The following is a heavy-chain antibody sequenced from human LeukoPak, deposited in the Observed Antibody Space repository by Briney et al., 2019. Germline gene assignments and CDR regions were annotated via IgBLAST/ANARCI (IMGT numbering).Heavy chain of an antibody. V-gene: IGHV4-31*03. D-gene: IGHD7-27*01. CDR1: GGSIYSGGYY. CDR3: ARGLFWGSSSHFDY. Sequence: SETLSLTCTVSGGSIYSGGYYWSWLRQHPGKGLEWIGYIYYSGSTYYNPSLKSRVTMSVDTSKNQFSLKLSSVTAADTAVYYCARGLFWGSSSHFDYWGQGTLVTVSS. J-gene: IGHJ4*02. CDR2: IYYSGST.